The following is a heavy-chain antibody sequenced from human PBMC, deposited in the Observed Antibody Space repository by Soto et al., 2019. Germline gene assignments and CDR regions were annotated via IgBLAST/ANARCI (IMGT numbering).Heavy chain of an antibody. J-gene: IGHJ6*02. CDR2: INPDNGDT. CDR1: GYNFTGHY. V-gene: IGHV1-2*02. Sequence: ASVKVSCKASGYNFTGHYMHWVRQAPGQGLEWMGWINPDNGDTNYAQTTQGRVTMTRDTYISTAYRELSRLRSDDTAVFYCARERMNGLDVWGQGTMVTVSS. CDR3: ARERMNGLDV.